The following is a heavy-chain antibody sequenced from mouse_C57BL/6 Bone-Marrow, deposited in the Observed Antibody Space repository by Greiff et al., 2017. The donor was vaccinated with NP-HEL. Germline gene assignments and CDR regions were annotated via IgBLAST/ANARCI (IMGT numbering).Heavy chain of an antibody. V-gene: IGHV14-4*01. CDR2: IDPENGDT. D-gene: IGHD1-2*01. J-gene: IGHJ2*01. Sequence: VQLKQSGAELVRPGASVKLSCTASGFNIKDDYMHWVKQRPEQGLEWIGWIDPENGDTEYASKFQGKATITADTSSNTAYLQLSSLTSEDTAVYYCTTRRLDYWGQGTTLTVSS. CDR1: GFNIKDDY. CDR3: TTRRLDY.